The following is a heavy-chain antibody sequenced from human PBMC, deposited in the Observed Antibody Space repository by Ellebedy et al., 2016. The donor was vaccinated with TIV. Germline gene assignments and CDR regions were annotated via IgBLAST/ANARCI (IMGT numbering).Heavy chain of an antibody. CDR3: AGSYDILTGYYIDY. CDR2: IIPIFGTA. V-gene: IGHV1-69*13. J-gene: IGHJ4*02. D-gene: IGHD3-9*01. Sequence: SVKVSXKASGGTFSSYAISWVRQAPGQGLEWMGGIIPIFGTANYAQKFQGRVTITADESTSTAYMELSSLRSEDTAVYYCAGSYDILTGYYIDYWGQGTLVTVSS. CDR1: GGTFSSYA.